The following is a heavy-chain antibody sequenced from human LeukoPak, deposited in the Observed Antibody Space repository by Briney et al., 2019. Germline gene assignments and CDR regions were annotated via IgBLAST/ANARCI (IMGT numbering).Heavy chain of an antibody. Sequence: KPSRTLSLTCAVSGGSISSSKWWSWVRQPPGKGLEWIGEIYHSGSTNYNPSLKSRVTISVDKSKNQFSLKLSSVTAADTALYYCARHNGAWLWHLDLWGRGTLVTVSS. D-gene: IGHD4-17*01. CDR3: ARHNGAWLWHLDL. CDR2: IYHSGST. V-gene: IGHV4-4*02. J-gene: IGHJ2*01. CDR1: GGSISSSKW.